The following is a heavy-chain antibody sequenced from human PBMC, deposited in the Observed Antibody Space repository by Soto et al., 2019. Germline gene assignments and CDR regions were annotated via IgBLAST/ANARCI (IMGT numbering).Heavy chain of an antibody. CDR3: ARTNTIFGVVIMVEWFDP. CDR2: IYYSGST. CDR1: GGSISSSSYY. V-gene: IGHV4-39*01. Sequence: ASETLSLTCTVSGGSISSSSYYWGWIRQPPGKGLEWIGSIYYSGSTYYNPSLKSRVTISVDTSKNQFSLKLSSVTAADTAVYYCARTNTIFGVVIMVEWFDPWGQGTLVTVSS. D-gene: IGHD3-3*01. J-gene: IGHJ5*01.